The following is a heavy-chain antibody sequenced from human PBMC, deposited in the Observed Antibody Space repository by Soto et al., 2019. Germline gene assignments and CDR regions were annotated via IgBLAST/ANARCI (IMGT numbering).Heavy chain of an antibody. CDR2: IYYGGST. CDR1: GGSISSGDYS. J-gene: IGHJ4*02. D-gene: IGHD3-22*01. V-gene: IGHV4-30-2*01. CDR3: ARVRREYDNSGPVDY. Sequence: SETLSLTCAVSGGSISSGDYSWDGIRQPPGKGLEWIGYIYYGGSTYYNPSLQSRVTMSVDRSRNQFSLKLNSVTAADTAVYYCARVRREYDNSGPVDYWGQGTLVTVSS.